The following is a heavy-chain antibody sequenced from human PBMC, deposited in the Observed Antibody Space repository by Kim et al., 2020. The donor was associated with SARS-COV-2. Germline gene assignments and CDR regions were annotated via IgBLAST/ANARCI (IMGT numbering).Heavy chain of an antibody. V-gene: IGHV3-30*01. J-gene: IGHJ4*02. Sequence: DSVKGRFTISRYNSKNTLYLQMNSLRAEDTAVYYCAREALLWFGRLFDYWGQGTLVTVSS. CDR3: AREALLWFGRLFDY. D-gene: IGHD3-10*01.